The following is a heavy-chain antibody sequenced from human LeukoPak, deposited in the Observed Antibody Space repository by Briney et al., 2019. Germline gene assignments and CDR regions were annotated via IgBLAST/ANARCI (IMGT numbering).Heavy chain of an antibody. D-gene: IGHD3-3*01. J-gene: IGHJ6*02. V-gene: IGHV4-4*07. CDR3: ARHSSDFWSGYYTNYYGVDV. Sequence: SETLNLSCTASGYTFSSYGMSWVRQPPGKGLEWIGRIYNRENTTYNPSLKSRVTMSGDTSKNQFSLRLRSVTAADTAVYYCARHSSDFWSGYYTNYYGVDVWGRGTTVTVSS. CDR1: GYTFSSYG. CDR2: IYNRENT.